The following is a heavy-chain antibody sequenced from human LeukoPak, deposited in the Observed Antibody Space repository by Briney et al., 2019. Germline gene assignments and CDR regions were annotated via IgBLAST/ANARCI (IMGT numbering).Heavy chain of an antibody. CDR2: ISYDGSNK. CDR3: AKELDYYDSSGYSYYYYYMDV. J-gene: IGHJ6*03. V-gene: IGHV3-30*18. D-gene: IGHD3-22*01. Sequence: GGSLRLSCAASGFTFSSYGMHWVRQAPGKGLEWVAVISYDGSNKYYADSVKGRFTISRDNSKNTLYLQMNSLRAEDTAVYYCAKELDYYDSSGYSYYYYYMDVWGKGTTVTVSS. CDR1: GFTFSSYG.